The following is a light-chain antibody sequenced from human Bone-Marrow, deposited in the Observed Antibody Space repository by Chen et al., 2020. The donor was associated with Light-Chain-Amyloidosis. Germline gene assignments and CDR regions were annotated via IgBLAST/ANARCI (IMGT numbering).Light chain of an antibody. CDR2: RDT. Sequence: SYELIQPPSVSVSPGQTARITCSGDDLPTKYAYWYQQKPGQAPVLVIHRDTERPSGISERFSGSSSGTTATLTISGVQAEDEADYHCQSADSSGTYEVICGGGTKLTVL. CDR1: DLPTKY. CDR3: QSADSSGTYEVI. V-gene: IGLV3-25*03. J-gene: IGLJ2*01.